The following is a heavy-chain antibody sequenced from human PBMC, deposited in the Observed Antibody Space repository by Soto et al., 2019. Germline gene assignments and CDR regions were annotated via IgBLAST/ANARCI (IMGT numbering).Heavy chain of an antibody. V-gene: IGHV1-18*01. CDR2: ISAYNGNT. Sequence: GAAVKVSCKASGYTFTSYGISWVRQAPGQGLEWMGWISAYNGNTNYAQKLQGRVTMTTDTSTSTAYMELRSLRSDDTAVYYCARVCGGDCHNGMDVWGQGTTVTVSS. D-gene: IGHD2-21*02. CDR1: GYTFTSYG. CDR3: ARVCGGDCHNGMDV. J-gene: IGHJ6*02.